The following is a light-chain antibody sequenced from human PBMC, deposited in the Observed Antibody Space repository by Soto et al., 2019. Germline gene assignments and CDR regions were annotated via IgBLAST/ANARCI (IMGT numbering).Light chain of an antibody. CDR3: QKYNSAPLT. CDR2: AAS. V-gene: IGKV1-27*01. Sequence: DIQMTQSPSSLSASVGERVTITCRASQSISTYLAWYQQKPGKVPKLLIYAASTLQSGVPSRFSGSGSGTDFTLTISSLQPEDVATYYCQKYNSAPLTFGGGTKVEIK. J-gene: IGKJ4*01. CDR1: QSISTY.